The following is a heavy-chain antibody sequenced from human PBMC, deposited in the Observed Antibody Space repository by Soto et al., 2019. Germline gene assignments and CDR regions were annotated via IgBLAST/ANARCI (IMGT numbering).Heavy chain of an antibody. V-gene: IGHV3-23*01. Sequence: GSMRRSCAGSGFTVGSDAMSWVRQAPGKGMEWVSAISGSGGSTYYADSVKGRFTISRDNSKNTLYLQMNSLRAEDTAVYSCENLKAYTSLCRWGQGT. CDR3: ENLKAYTSLCR. D-gene: IGHD6-19*01. CDR2: ISGSGGST. J-gene: IGHJ1*01. CDR1: GFTVGSDA.